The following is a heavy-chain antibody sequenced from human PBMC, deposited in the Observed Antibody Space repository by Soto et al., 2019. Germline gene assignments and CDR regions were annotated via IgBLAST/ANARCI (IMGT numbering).Heavy chain of an antibody. J-gene: IGHJ5*02. CDR3: ARVGGINWFDP. D-gene: IGHD1-20*01. V-gene: IGHV4-31*03. Sequence: QVQLQESGPGLVKPSQTLSLTCTVSGGSISSGGYYWSWIRQHPGKGLEWVGYIYDSGSTYSNPSLKIGVTIAADTSKTQFSLKLSSVTAADTAVYSCARVGGINWFDPWGQGTLVTVSA. CDR1: GGSISSGGYY. CDR2: IYDSGST.